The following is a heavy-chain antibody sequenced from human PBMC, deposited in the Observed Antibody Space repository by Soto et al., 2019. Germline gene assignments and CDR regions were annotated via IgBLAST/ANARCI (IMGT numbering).Heavy chain of an antibody. Sequence: ASVKVPCKASGYTFTSYGISWVRQAPGQGLEWMGWISAYNGNTDYAQKLQGRVTMTTDTSTSTAYMELRSLRSDDTAVYYCARDRGRYCSGGSCPTGGYWGQGTLVTVSS. CDR3: ARDRGRYCSGGSCPTGGY. V-gene: IGHV1-18*01. CDR2: ISAYNGNT. D-gene: IGHD2-15*01. J-gene: IGHJ4*02. CDR1: GYTFTSYG.